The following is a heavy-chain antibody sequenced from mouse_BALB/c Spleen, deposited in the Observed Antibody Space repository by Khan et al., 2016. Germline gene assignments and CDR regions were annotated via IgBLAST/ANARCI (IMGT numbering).Heavy chain of an antibody. D-gene: IGHD2-3*01. J-gene: IGHJ2*01. CDR1: GFSLTSYG. CDR3: ARDKGDDGYYDFDY. V-gene: IGHV2-9*02. Sequence: QVQLKESGPGLVAPSQSLSITCTVSGFSLTSYGVHWVRQPPGKGLEWLGVIWAGGSTNYNSALMSRLSISKDNSKSQVFLKMNSLQTDDTAMYYCARDKGDDGYYDFDYWGQGTTLTVSS. CDR2: IWAGGST.